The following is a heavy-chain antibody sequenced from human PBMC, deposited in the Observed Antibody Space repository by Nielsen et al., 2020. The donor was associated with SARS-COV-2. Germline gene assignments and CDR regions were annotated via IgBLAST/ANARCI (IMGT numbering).Heavy chain of an antibody. CDR3: ARDRPGIGVDY. J-gene: IGHJ4*02. Sequence: SETLSLTCTVSGGSISSYYWSRIRQPPGKGLEWIGYIYYSGSTNYNPSLKSRVTISVDTSKNQFSLKLSSVTAADTAVYYCARDRPGIGVDYWGQGTLVTVSS. CDR2: IYYSGST. CDR1: GGSISSYY. D-gene: IGHD3-10*01. V-gene: IGHV4-59*01.